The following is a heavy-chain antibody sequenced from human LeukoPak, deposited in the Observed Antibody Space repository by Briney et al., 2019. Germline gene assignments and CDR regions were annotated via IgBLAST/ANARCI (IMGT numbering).Heavy chain of an antibody. V-gene: IGHV3-20*01. CDR2: INWNGGST. CDR3: ARSSYGSSGYYLYYFDY. J-gene: IGHJ4*02. Sequence: GGSLRLSCAASGFTFDDYGMSWVRQAPGKGLEWVSGINWNGGSTGYADSVKGRFTISRDNAKNSLYLQMNSLRAEDTALYHCARSSYGSSGYYLYYFDYWGQGTLVTVSS. CDR1: GFTFDDYG. D-gene: IGHD3-22*01.